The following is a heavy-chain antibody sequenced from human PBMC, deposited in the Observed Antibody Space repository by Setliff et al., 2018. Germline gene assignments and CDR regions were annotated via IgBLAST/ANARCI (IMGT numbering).Heavy chain of an antibody. CDR1: GASLSSGSYY. CDR3: AKEYVVISFVRNSHQHYGMDV. D-gene: IGHD2-21*01. J-gene: IGHJ6*02. CDR2: IYTNGAT. V-gene: IGHV4-61*09. Sequence: SETLSLTCTVSGASLSSGSYYWSWIRQSAGKGLEWIGHIYTNGATSYSRPLKSRVSISADTSKNVLSLRLTSVTAADTAVYYCAKEYVVISFVRNSHQHYGMDVWGPGTTVTVSS.